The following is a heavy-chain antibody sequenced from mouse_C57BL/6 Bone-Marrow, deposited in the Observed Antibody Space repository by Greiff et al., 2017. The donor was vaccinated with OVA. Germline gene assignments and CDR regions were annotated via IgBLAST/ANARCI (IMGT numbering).Heavy chain of an antibody. CDR2: ISYDGSN. V-gene: IGHV3-6*01. Sequence: EVKLEESGPGLVKPSQSLSLTCSVTGYSITSGYYWNWIRQFPGNKLEWMGYISYDGSNNYNPSLKNRISITRDTSKNQFFLKLNSVTTEDTATYYCARVHYGSSYAWFAYWGQGTLVTVSA. CDR1: GYSITSGYY. CDR3: ARVHYGSSYAWFAY. J-gene: IGHJ3*01. D-gene: IGHD1-1*01.